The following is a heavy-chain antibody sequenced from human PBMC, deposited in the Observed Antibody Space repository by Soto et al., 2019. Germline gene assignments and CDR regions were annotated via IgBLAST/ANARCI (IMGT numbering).Heavy chain of an antibody. D-gene: IGHD2-15*01. CDR1: GGSISSGGYY. CDR3: ARDTSRGDCSGGSCYPNHMDV. CDR2: IYYSGST. J-gene: IGHJ6*03. V-gene: IGHV4-31*03. Sequence: SETLSLTCTVSGGSISSGGYYWSWIRQHPGKGLEWIGYIYYSGSTYYNPSLKSRVTISVDTSKNQFSLKLSSVTAADTAVYYCARDTSRGDCSGGSCYPNHMDVWGKGTTVTVSS.